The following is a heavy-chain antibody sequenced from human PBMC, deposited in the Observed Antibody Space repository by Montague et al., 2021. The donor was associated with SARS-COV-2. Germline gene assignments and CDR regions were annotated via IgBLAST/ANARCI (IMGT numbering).Heavy chain of an antibody. V-gene: IGHV4-4*07. CDR1: GGSISNYY. CDR2: VSASGTT. D-gene: IGHD4-11*01. Sequence: SQTLSLTCTVSGGSISNYYWSWIRQPPGKGLDWIGSVSASGTTNFNSSLRSRITMSVDTSKNQFSLQLNSVTPADAAVYYCARQFPVQGLRYSYYGMDVWGQGTTVTVSS. CDR3: ARQFPVQGLRYSYYGMDV. J-gene: IGHJ6*02.